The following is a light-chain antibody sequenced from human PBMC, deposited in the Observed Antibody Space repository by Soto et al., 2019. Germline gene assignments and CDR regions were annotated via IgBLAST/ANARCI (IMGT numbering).Light chain of an antibody. V-gene: IGLV2-14*03. Sequence: QSALAQPASVSGSPGQSITISCTGTSSDVGAYNFVSWHQQHPGKAPKLMIYNVYDRPSGISYRFSGSKSGNTASLTISGLQGEDVADYYCSAHTVSRTYVFGTGTKVTVL. J-gene: IGLJ1*01. CDR1: SSDVGAYNF. CDR2: NVY. CDR3: SAHTVSRTYV.